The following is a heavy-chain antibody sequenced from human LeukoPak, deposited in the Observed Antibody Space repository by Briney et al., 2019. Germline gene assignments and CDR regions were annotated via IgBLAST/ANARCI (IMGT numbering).Heavy chain of an antibody. V-gene: IGHV3-23*01. Sequence: GGSLRLSCAAAGFTFSSYAMSWVRQAPGEGLGWVSAISGSGGSTYYADSVKGRFTISRDNSKKKLYLQMNSPRGEDTAVYYCAKGIVGAGENWGQGTLVTVSS. D-gene: IGHD1-26*01. CDR1: GFTFSSYA. CDR3: AKGIVGAGEN. CDR2: ISGSGGST. J-gene: IGHJ4*02.